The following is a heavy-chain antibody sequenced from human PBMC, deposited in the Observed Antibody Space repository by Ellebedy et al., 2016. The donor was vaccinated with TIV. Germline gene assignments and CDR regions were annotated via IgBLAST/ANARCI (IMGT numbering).Heavy chain of an antibody. D-gene: IGHD3-10*01. V-gene: IGHV4-34*01. J-gene: IGHJ4*02. CDR3: AAVLLWFGELF. Sequence: SETLSLTXAVYGGSFSGYYWSWIRQPPGKGLEWIGEINHSGSTNYNPSLKSRVTISVDTSKNQFSLKLSSVTAADTAVYYCAAVLLWFGELFWGQGTLVTVSS. CDR2: INHSGST. CDR1: GGSFSGYY.